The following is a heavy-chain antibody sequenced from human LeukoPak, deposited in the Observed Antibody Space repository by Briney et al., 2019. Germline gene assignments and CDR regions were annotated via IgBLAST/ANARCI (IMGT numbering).Heavy chain of an antibody. CDR1: GFSYSDYY. D-gene: IGHD6-13*01. CDR2: ISGSGTTI. Sequence: GGSLRLSCAASGFSYSDYYMSWIRQTPGKGLAWVAYISGSGTTIYCADSVNGRFTISRDNARKSLSLQMNSLTAEDTALYYCARVRIAEVGYYYFDHWGQGTLVTVSS. CDR3: ARVRIAEVGYYYFDH. V-gene: IGHV3-11*01. J-gene: IGHJ4*02.